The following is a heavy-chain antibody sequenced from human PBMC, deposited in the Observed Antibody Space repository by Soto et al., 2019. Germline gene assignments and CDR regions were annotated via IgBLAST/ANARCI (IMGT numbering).Heavy chain of an antibody. D-gene: IGHD3-3*01. J-gene: IGHJ4*02. V-gene: IGHV3-23*01. CDR1: GFTFENYA. CDR3: AKGYDFWSGSAFDY. CDR2: ISGSGGTT. Sequence: GGSLRLSCVASGFTFENYAMSWVRQAPGKGLEWVSAISGSGGTTYYSDSVKGRFTISRDNSKNTVYLQMNDLRAEDTAVYYCAKGYDFWSGSAFDYWGQGTLVTVSS.